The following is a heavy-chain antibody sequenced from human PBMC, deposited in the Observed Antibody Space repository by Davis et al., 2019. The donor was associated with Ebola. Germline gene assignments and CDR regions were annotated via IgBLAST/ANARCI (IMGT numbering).Heavy chain of an antibody. D-gene: IGHD4-23*01. J-gene: IGHJ4*02. Sequence: GESLKISCAASGFTFSSYAVSWVRRAPGKGLEWVSTIGLSADTYYADSVKGRFTISRDNSKNTLYLQMNSLRAEDTAVYYCAKGTVVTRGPFDYWGQGTLVTVSS. CDR2: IGLSADT. CDR3: AKGTVVTRGPFDY. CDR1: GFTFSSYA. V-gene: IGHV3-23*01.